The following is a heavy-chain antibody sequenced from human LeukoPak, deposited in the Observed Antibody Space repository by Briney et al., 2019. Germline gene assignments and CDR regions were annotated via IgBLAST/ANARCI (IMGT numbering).Heavy chain of an antibody. Sequence: GGSLRLSCAASGFTFSTYNMNWVRQAPGKGLEWISYISSSSSTIYYADSVKGRFTISRDNAKNSLYLQMNSLRAEDTAVYYCARDLYYYGSGSYDYWGQGTLVTVSS. V-gene: IGHV3-48*01. CDR3: ARDLYYYGSGSYDY. D-gene: IGHD3-10*01. CDR1: GFTFSTYN. J-gene: IGHJ4*02. CDR2: ISSSSSTI.